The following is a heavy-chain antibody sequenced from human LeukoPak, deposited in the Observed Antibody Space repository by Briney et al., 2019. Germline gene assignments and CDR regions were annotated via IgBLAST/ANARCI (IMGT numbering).Heavy chain of an antibody. D-gene: IGHD3-22*01. CDR1: GFTFSSYS. J-gene: IGHJ4*02. CDR3: ARPERDYYESSGYYYGY. V-gene: IGHV3-21*06. CDR2: ISSTGTYI. Sequence: GGPLRLSCAASGFTFSSYSMNWVRQAPGKGLEWVSSISSTGTYIYYADSVKGRFTISRDNAKNSLYLQMNSLRAEDTAVYYCARPERDYYESSGYYYGYWGQGTLVTVSS.